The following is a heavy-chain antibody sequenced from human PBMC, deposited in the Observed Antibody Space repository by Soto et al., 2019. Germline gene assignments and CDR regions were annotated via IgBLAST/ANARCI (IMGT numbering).Heavy chain of an antibody. CDR3: AKQGGGLFDY. Sequence: PSETLSLTCTVSGGSISSYYWSWIRQPPGKGLEWIGYIYYSGSTKYNPSLKSRVTISVDTSKNQFSLQLTSVTAADTAVYYCAKQGGGLFDYWGQGMLVTVS. V-gene: IGHV4-59*08. D-gene: IGHD2-15*01. J-gene: IGHJ4*02. CDR2: IYYSGST. CDR1: GGSISSYY.